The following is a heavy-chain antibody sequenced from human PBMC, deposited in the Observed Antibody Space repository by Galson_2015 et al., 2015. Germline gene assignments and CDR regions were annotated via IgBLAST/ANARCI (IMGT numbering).Heavy chain of an antibody. CDR3: AAGLVRPMYYYYGMDV. V-gene: IGHV1-58*02. D-gene: IGHD1-1*01. J-gene: IGHJ6*02. CDR2: IVVGSGNT. Sequence: SVKVSCKASGFTFTSSAMQWVRQARGQRLEWIGWIVVGSGNTNYAQKFQERVTITRDMSTSTAYMELSSLRSEDTAVYYWAAGLVRPMYYYYGMDVRGQGTPVTVSS. CDR1: GFTFTSSA.